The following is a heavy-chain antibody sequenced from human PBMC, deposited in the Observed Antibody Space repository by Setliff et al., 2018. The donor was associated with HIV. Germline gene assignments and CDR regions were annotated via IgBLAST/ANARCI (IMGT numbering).Heavy chain of an antibody. D-gene: IGHD6-6*01. Sequence: GASVKVSCKTSGGTFSNYAISWVRQAPGQGLEWMGGIIPMFDTANYAQKFQGRVTITTDASTSTAYMELSSLRSEDTAVYYCARGSIAAPKHYYYMNVCGKGTTVTVSS. V-gene: IGHV1-69*05. CDR2: IIPMFDTA. J-gene: IGHJ6*03. CDR1: GGTFSNYA. CDR3: ARGSIAAPKHYYYMNV.